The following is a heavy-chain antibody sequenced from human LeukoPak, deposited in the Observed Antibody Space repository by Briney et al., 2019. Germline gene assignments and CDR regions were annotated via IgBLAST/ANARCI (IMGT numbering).Heavy chain of an antibody. V-gene: IGHV4-61*08. CDR3: ARGIQLWSYFDY. Sequence: SETLSLTCTVSGGSISSGGYYWSWIRQPPGKGLEWIGYIYYSGSTNYNPSLKSRVTISVDTSKNQFSLKLSSVTAADTAVYYCARGIQLWSYFDYWGQGTLVTVSS. CDR2: IYYSGST. CDR1: GGSISSGGYY. D-gene: IGHD5-18*01. J-gene: IGHJ4*02.